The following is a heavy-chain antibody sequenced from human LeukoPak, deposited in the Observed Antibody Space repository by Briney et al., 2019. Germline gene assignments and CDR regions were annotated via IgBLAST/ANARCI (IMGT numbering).Heavy chain of an antibody. Sequence: PGGSLRLSCAASGFTFSSYAMSWVRQAPGKGLEWVSAISGSGGSTYYADSVKGRFTISRDNSKNTLYLQMNSLRAEDTAVYYCAREGIGYSYGYGYFDHWGQGTLVTVSS. J-gene: IGHJ4*02. CDR1: GFTFSSYA. CDR3: AREGIGYSYGYGYFDH. D-gene: IGHD5-18*01. V-gene: IGHV3-23*01. CDR2: ISGSGGST.